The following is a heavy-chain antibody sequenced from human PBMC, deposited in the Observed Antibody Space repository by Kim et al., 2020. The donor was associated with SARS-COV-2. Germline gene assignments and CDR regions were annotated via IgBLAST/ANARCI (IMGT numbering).Heavy chain of an antibody. J-gene: IGHJ4*02. CDR3: ARSVFGDNY. D-gene: IGHD3-10*02. V-gene: IGHV3-7*01. Sequence: GGSLRLSCAASGFTFSHDWMTWVRQAQGKGLEWVANINQDGSESYYVDSVKGRFTISRDNAKNSLYLQMNSLRVEDTTVYYCARSVFGDNYWGQGTLVSV. CDR1: GFTFSHDW. CDR2: INQDGSES.